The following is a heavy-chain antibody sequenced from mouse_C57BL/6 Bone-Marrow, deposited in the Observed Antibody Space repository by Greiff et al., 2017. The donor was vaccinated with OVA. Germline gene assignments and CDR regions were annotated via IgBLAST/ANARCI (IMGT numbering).Heavy chain of an antibody. Sequence: EVKLVESGGGLVKPGGSLKLSCAASGFTFSSYAMSWVRQTPEKRLEWVATISDGGSYTYYPDNVKGRFTISRDNAKNNLYLQMSHLKSEDTAMYYCARDQGNYWYLDVWGTGTTVTVSS. J-gene: IGHJ1*03. CDR1: GFTFSSYA. D-gene: IGHD2-1*01. V-gene: IGHV5-4*01. CDR2: ISDGGSYT. CDR3: ARDQGNYWYLDV.